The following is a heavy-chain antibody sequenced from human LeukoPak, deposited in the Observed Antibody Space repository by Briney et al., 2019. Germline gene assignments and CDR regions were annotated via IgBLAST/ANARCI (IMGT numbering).Heavy chain of an antibody. V-gene: IGHV1-69*04. CDR1: GGTFSSYA. D-gene: IGHD2-21*02. CDR2: IIPILGIA. J-gene: IGHJ3*02. CDR3: ANSPVVVTARRAFDI. Sequence: GASVKVSCKASGGTFSSYAISWVRQAPGQGLEWMGRIIPILGIANYAQKFQGRVTITADKSTSTAYMELSSLRSEDTAVYYCANSPVVVTARRAFDIWGQRTMVTVSS.